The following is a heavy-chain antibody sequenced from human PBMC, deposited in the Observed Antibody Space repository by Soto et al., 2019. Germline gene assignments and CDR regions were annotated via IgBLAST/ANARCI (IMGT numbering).Heavy chain of an antibody. CDR1: GGSITNYY. Sequence: QVQLQESGPGLVKPSETLSLTCTVSGGSITNYYCSWFRQPPGKGLEWIGYINYDGYSAYNLYLKTRVTLSMDTSKTQSSLMLESVTATDTAVYYCARHGFGPLHGLVDVWGQGTTVIVSS. J-gene: IGHJ6*02. CDR3: ARHGFGPLHGLVDV. V-gene: IGHV4-59*08. CDR2: INYDGYS. D-gene: IGHD3-10*01.